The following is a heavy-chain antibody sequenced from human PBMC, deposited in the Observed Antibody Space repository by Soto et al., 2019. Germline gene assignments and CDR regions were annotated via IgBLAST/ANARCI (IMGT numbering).Heavy chain of an antibody. D-gene: IGHD2-15*01. CDR1: GASIHIFY. J-gene: IGHJ4*02. Sequence: SETLSLTGTVSGASIHIFYSSWIRQSPEKGREWIGFVFNRRRTNYNPPLRSRSTISADTTKTQFSLQLTSVTAADTAVYYCARSDEARSVYSTFWFDYWGQGMLVTVSS. CDR3: ARSDEARSVYSTFWFDY. V-gene: IGHV4-59*08. CDR2: VFNRRRT.